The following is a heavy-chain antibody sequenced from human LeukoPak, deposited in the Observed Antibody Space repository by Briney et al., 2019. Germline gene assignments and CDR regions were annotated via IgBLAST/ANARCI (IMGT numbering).Heavy chain of an antibody. V-gene: IGHV3-23*01. Sequence: GGSLRLSCAASGFIFNSYAMSWVRRAPGEGLEWVSVISGSGGSTYYAVSVKGRFTISRDNSKNTLYLQMNSLRADDTAVYYCAKALYSSSWYSFDYWGQGTLVTVSS. CDR1: GFIFNSYA. CDR2: ISGSGGST. CDR3: AKALYSSSWYSFDY. J-gene: IGHJ4*02. D-gene: IGHD6-13*01.